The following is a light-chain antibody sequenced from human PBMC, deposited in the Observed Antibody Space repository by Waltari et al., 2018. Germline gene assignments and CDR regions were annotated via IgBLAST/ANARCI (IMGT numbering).Light chain of an antibody. J-gene: IGKJ4*01. CDR2: GAS. Sequence: IVLTQSPGTLSLSPGERATLSCRASQTVRTTYLAWYQQKPGQAPTLLIYGASSRATGIPDMFSCSGSGTDFSLTISSLEPEDFAVYYCQQYDISPLTFGGGTKVEIK. V-gene: IGKV3-20*01. CDR1: QTVRTTY. CDR3: QQYDISPLT.